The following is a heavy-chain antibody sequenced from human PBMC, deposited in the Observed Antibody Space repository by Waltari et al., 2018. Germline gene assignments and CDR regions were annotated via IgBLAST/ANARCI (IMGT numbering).Heavy chain of an antibody. CDR3: APYGRRQASDY. CDR1: GFTFSSYS. Sequence: EVQLVESGGGLVQPGGSLRLSCAASGFTFSSYSMHWVRQAPGKGLEWVSYISSSSSTIYYADSVKGRFTISRDNAKNSLYLQMNSLRAEDTAVYYCAPYGRRQASDYWGQGTLVTISS. J-gene: IGHJ4*02. CDR2: ISSSSSTI. D-gene: IGHD4-17*01. V-gene: IGHV3-48*04.